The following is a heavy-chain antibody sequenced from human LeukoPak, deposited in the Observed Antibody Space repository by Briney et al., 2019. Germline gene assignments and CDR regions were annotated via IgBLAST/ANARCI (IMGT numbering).Heavy chain of an antibody. J-gene: IGHJ4*02. CDR3: AXDLLTIWSGYSFDY. D-gene: IGHD3-3*01. V-gene: IGHV3-7*01. CDR2: IKQDGSEK. Sequence: SGGSLRLSCAASGFTFSSYWMSWVRQAPGKGLEWVANIKQDGSEKYXXDSXXGRFTISRDNAKNSRYLQMNSLRAEDTAVYYCAXDLLTIWSGYSFDYWGQGTLVTVSS. CDR1: GFTFSSYW.